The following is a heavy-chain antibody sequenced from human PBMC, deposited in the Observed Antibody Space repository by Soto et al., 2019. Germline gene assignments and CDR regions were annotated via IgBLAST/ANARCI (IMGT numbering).Heavy chain of an antibody. D-gene: IGHD5-18*01. CDR1: GGTISSNA. Sequence: SVKVSSKASGGTISSNAISWVRQAPGQGLEWMGGIIPIFGTANYAQKFQGRVTITADESTSTAYMELSSLRSEDTTVDYSAGSSGYSYGLNYWGQGTLVIVSS. J-gene: IGHJ4*02. CDR3: AGSSGYSYGLNY. CDR2: IIPIFGTA. V-gene: IGHV1-69*13.